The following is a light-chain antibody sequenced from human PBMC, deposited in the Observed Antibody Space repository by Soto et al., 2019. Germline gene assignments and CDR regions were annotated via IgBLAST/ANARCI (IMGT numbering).Light chain of an antibody. J-gene: IGKJ1*01. CDR2: GAS. V-gene: IGKV3-20*01. Sequence: EFVLTQSPGTLSLSPGERATLSCRASQSVTSSYLAWYQQKPGQAPRLLIYGASSRATGIPDRFSGSGSGTDFTLTISRLEPEDFAVYYCQQCGTSRTFGQGTKVEIE. CDR3: QQCGTSRT. CDR1: QSVTSSY.